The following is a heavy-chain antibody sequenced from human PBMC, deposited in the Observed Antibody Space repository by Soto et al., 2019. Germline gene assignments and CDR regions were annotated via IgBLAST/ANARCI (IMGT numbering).Heavy chain of an antibody. J-gene: IGHJ4*02. CDR2: ISYDGSNK. Sequence: VGSLRLSCAASGFTFSSYGMHWVRQAPGKGLEWVAVISYDGSNKYYADSVKGRFTISRDNSNNTLYLQMNSLRAEVTAVYYCAKSGTIVCVYWGQGTLVTVSS. CDR1: GFTFSSYG. D-gene: IGHD3-16*02. CDR3: AKSGTIVCVY. V-gene: IGHV3-30*18.